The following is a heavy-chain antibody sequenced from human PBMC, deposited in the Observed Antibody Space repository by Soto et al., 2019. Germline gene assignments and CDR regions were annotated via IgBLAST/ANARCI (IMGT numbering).Heavy chain of an antibody. CDR1: GFTFDDYA. CDR3: AKDRSSSGYYYCGMDV. Sequence: PGGSLRLSCAASGFTFDDYAMHWVRQAPGKGLEWVSGISWNSGSIGYADSVKGRFTISRDNAKNSLYLQMNSLRAEDTALYYCAKDRSSSGYYYCGMDVWGQGTTVTVSS. D-gene: IGHD6-6*01. V-gene: IGHV3-9*01. CDR2: ISWNSGSI. J-gene: IGHJ6*02.